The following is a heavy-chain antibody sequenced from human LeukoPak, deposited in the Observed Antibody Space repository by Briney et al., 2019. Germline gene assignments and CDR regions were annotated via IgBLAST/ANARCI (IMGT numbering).Heavy chain of an antibody. CDR3: ARIEGSNYSESSDKSYYCDY. CDR2: ISSSGSNI. Sequence: GGSLRLSCAASGFPFSSYEMNWVRQAPGKGLEWVSYISSSGSNIYYADSVKGRFTISRDNAKNSLYLQMNSLRADDTAVYYCARIEGSNYSESSDKSYYCDYWGQGTLVTVSS. J-gene: IGHJ4*02. V-gene: IGHV3-48*03. CDR1: GFPFSSYE. D-gene: IGHD3-22*01.